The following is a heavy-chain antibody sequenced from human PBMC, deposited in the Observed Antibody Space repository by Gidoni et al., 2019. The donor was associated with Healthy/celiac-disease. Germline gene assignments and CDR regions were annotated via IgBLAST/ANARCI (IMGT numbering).Heavy chain of an antibody. V-gene: IGHV4-59*08. CDR1: GGSISSYY. J-gene: IGHJ4*02. CDR2: IYYSGST. D-gene: IGHD3-22*01. CDR3: ARLETHYYYDSSGYYSFYYFDY. Sequence: QVQLQESGPGLVKPSETLSLTCTVSGGSISSYYWSWIRQPPGKGLEWIGYIYYSGSTNYNPSLKSRVTISVDTSKNQFSLKLSSVTAADTAVYYCARLETHYYYDSSGYYSFYYFDYWGQGTLVTVSS.